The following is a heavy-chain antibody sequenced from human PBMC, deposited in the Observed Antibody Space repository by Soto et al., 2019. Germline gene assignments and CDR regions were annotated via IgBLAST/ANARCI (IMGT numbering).Heavy chain of an antibody. V-gene: IGHV1-46*01. Sequence: ASVKVSCKASGYIFTAYSMHWVRQAPGQGLEWMGVVNPSGGSTNYAQRFQGRITTTRDTSTSTVYMDLKFLTSEDTAVYYCAREENCSDGVCYSEYFQRWGQGTLVTVSS. J-gene: IGHJ1*01. CDR2: VNPSGGST. D-gene: IGHD2-15*01. CDR1: GYIFTAYS. CDR3: AREENCSDGVCYSEYFQR.